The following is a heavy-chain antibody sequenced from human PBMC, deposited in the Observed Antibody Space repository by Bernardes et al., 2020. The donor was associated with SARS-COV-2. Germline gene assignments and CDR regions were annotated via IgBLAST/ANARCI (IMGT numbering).Heavy chain of an antibody. CDR3: ARDGGSWYVDF. V-gene: IGHV1-2*02. J-gene: IGHJ4*02. D-gene: IGHD6-13*01. Sequence: ASVKVSCKASAYTFTGYYIHWVRQAPGQGLEWMGWIHPNSGETNYAQKFQGRVTMTRDTSISTAYMELSRLRSDDTAVYYCARDGGSWYVDFWGQGTLVTVSS. CDR2: IHPNSGET. CDR1: AYTFTGYY.